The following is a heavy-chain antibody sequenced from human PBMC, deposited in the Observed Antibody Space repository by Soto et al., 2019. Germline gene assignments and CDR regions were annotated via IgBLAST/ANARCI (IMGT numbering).Heavy chain of an antibody. Sequence: QVQLVQSGAEVKKPGSSVKVSCTASGGTFSSYAISWVRQAPGQGLEWMGGIIPVFGTANYGQKFQGRVTITADKSTSTHYMELSSMRSEDTAVYYCSGGYIVVVVAATGRDYYGMDVWGQGTTVTVSS. CDR2: IIPVFGTA. V-gene: IGHV1-69*06. CDR3: SGGYIVVVVAATGRDYYGMDV. CDR1: GGTFSSYA. J-gene: IGHJ6*02. D-gene: IGHD2-15*01.